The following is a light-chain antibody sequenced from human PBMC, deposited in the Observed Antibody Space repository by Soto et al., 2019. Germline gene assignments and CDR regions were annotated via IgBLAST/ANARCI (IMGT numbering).Light chain of an antibody. J-gene: IGKJ1*01. CDR2: GAS. CDR1: ESVDIN. Sequence: EIVLTQSPATLSVSPGERVTLSCRASESVDINLAWYQQKPGQAPRLLIYGASTRATDMPGTFSGRGSGTAFTLTISSLQSEDFAVYYCQQYKNWPRTFGQGTKVEIK. V-gene: IGKV3-15*01. CDR3: QQYKNWPRT.